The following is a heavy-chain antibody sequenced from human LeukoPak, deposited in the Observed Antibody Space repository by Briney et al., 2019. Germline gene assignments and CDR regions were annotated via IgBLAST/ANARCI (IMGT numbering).Heavy chain of an antibody. Sequence: GGSLRLPCAASGFTFSNAWMSWVHQAPGKGLEWVGRIKSKTDGGTTDYAAPVKGRFTISRDDSKNTLYLQMNSLKTEDTAVYYCTTEVRRTYYYDITGGYWGQGTLVTVSS. V-gene: IGHV3-15*01. D-gene: IGHD3-22*01. CDR2: IKSKTDGGTT. CDR1: GFTFSNAW. J-gene: IGHJ4*02. CDR3: TTEVRRTYYYDITGGY.